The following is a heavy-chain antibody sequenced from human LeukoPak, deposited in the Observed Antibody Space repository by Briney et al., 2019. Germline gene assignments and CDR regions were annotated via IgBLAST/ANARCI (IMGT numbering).Heavy chain of an antibody. D-gene: IGHD4-17*01. CDR3: AKDIYGDHEYYLDY. Sequence: PGGSLRLSCAASGFNFANHAMSWVRQTPGKGLEWVSAISGGGDITYYADSVTGRFTISRDNSKDTLFLQMHSLRPGDTAVYYCAKDIYGDHEYYLDYWGQGTLVTVSS. CDR2: ISGGGDIT. CDR1: GFNFANHA. J-gene: IGHJ4*02. V-gene: IGHV3-23*01.